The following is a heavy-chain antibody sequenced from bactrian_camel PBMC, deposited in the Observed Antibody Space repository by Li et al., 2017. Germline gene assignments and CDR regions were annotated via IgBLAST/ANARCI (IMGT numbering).Heavy chain of an antibody. J-gene: IGHJ4*01. D-gene: IGHD1*01. CDR3: AAGRRTWYGCVGHGVDC. CDR1: GPTYST. CDR2: IVNGDGDS. V-gene: IGHV3S31*01. Sequence: DVQLVESGGGSVQAGGSLRLSCSASGPTYSTAWFRQAPGKERDGVAAIVNGDGDSYYADSVKGRFTICKDNAKNTLYLQMNTLKPEDTAMYYCAAGRRTWYGCVGHGVDCWGQGTPVTVS.